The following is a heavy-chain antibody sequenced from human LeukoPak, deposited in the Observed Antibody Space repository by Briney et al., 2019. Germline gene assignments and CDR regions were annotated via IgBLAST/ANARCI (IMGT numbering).Heavy chain of an antibody. Sequence: GGSLRLSCAASGFTFSSYGMHWVRQAPGKGLEWVAVISYDGSNKYYADSVKGRFTISRDNSKNTLYLQMNSLRAEDTAVYYCAKGILTDYLFDYWGQGTLVTVSS. V-gene: IGHV3-30*18. CDR1: GFTFSSYG. D-gene: IGHD3-9*01. J-gene: IGHJ4*02. CDR2: ISYDGSNK. CDR3: AKGILTDYLFDY.